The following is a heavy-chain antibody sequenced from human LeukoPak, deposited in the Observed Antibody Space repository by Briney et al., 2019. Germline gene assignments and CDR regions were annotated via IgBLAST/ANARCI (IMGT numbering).Heavy chain of an antibody. CDR1: GFTFSNAW. D-gene: IGHD3-3*01. V-gene: IGHV3-15*01. Sequence: PGRSLRLSCAASGFTFSNAWMSWVRQAPGKGLEWVGRIKSKTDGGTTDYAAPVKGRFTISRDDSKNTLYLQMNSLKTEDTAVYYCTTDPITIFGVVRDYWGQGTLVTVSS. J-gene: IGHJ4*02. CDR2: IKSKTDGGTT. CDR3: TTDPITIFGVVRDY.